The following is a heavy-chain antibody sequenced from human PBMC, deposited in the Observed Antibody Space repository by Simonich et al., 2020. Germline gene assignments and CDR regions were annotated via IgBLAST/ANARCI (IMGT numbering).Heavy chain of an antibody. Sequence: QVQLVESGGGVVQPGRSLRLSCAASGFTFSSYAMHWVRQAPGKGLEWVAVITYDGSNKNYEDSVKGRFTISRDNSKNTLYLQMNSLRAEDTAVYYCARDGERYCGGDCYSYFDYWGQGTLVTVSS. CDR1: GFTFSSYA. D-gene: IGHD2-21*02. J-gene: IGHJ4*02. CDR3: ARDGERYCGGDCYSYFDY. CDR2: ITYDGSNK. V-gene: IGHV3-30*07.